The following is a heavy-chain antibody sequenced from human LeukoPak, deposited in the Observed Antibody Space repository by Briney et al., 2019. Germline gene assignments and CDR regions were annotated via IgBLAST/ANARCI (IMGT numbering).Heavy chain of an antibody. CDR3: ARGFPVTRIFDY. CDR1: GGSISSGSYY. J-gene: IGHJ4*02. Sequence: SETLSLTCTVSGGSISSGSYYWSWIRQPAGKGLEWIGRIYTSGSTNYNPSLKSRVTISVDTSKNQFSLKLSPVTAADTAVYYCARGFPVTRIFDYWGQGTLVTVSS. D-gene: IGHD5-18*01. V-gene: IGHV4-61*02. CDR2: IYTSGST.